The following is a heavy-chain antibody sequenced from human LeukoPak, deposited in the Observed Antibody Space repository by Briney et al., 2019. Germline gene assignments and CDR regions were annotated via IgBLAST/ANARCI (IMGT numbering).Heavy chain of an antibody. D-gene: IGHD6-19*01. V-gene: IGHV3-64*01. CDR3: AKVGSGWPGYYFDY. J-gene: IGHJ4*02. CDR1: RFTFSSYA. CDR2: ISSNGGTT. Sequence: PGGSLRLSCAASRFTFSSYAIHSVRLSPRKRLEYVSGISSNGGTTSYAHSVQGRFTISRDNSKNTLYLQMGSLRGEDMAVYYCAKVGSGWPGYYFDYWGQGTLVTVSS.